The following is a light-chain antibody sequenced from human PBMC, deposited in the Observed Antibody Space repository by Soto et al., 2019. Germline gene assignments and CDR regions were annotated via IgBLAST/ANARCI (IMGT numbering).Light chain of an antibody. J-gene: IGLJ2*01. CDR1: GSDFRDFNF. CDR3: CSYSTTDVV. Sequence: QSALTQPASVSGSPGQSITISCTGSGSDFRDFNFVSWYQHHPGEAPKLLIYEVYNRPSGISGRFSGSKSVNTASLTISGRQAGDEANYYCCSYSTTDVVFGGGTKLTVL. V-gene: IGLV2-14*01. CDR2: EVY.